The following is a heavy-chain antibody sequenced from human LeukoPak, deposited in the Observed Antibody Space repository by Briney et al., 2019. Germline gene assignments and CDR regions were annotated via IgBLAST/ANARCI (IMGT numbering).Heavy chain of an antibody. J-gene: IGHJ3*02. CDR2: NNPNSGST. D-gene: IGHD6-19*01. CDR1: GYTFTGYY. Sequence: ASVTVSCMASGYTFTGYYMHWVRPAPAKGLAWMGWNNPNSGSTNYAQKFQGRVTMTRDTSISTAYMELSWLRADDTAVYYCAREVAVPGVNAFDIWGQGTRVTVS. CDR3: AREVAVPGVNAFDI. V-gene: IGHV1-2*02.